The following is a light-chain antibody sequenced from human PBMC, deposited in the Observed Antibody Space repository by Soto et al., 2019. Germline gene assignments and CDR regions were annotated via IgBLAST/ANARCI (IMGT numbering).Light chain of an antibody. CDR2: KAS. CDR3: QQYHSFPVT. J-gene: IGKJ4*01. V-gene: IGKV1-5*03. CDR1: QSIGGW. Sequence: DIQMTQSPSTLSASVGDRVTITCRASQSIGGWLAWYQQKPGKAPNLLVYKASTLESGVPSRFSGSGSGTEFTLIISNLQPEDLATYYCQQYHSFPVTFGGGTKVDIK.